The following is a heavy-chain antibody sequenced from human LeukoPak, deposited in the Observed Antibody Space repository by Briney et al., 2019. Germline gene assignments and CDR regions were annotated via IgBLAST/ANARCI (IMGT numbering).Heavy chain of an antibody. Sequence: ASVKVSCKASGGTFSSYAISWVRQAPGQGLEWMGGIIPIFGTANYAQKFQGRVTITADKSTSTAYMELSSLRSEDTAVYYCASVQQQLVDTNWFDPWGQGTLVTVSS. CDR2: IIPIFGTA. CDR1: GGTFSSYA. J-gene: IGHJ5*02. D-gene: IGHD6-13*01. CDR3: ASVQQQLVDTNWFDP. V-gene: IGHV1-69*06.